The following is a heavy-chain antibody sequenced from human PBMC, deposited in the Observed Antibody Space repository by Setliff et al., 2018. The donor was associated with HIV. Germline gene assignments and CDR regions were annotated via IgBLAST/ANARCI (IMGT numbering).Heavy chain of an antibody. J-gene: IGHJ4*02. V-gene: IGHV4-4*09. CDR2: IHSSGST. D-gene: IGHD2-21*02. Sequence: SETLSLTCTVSGGSVNDFYCNWIRQPPGKGPEWIGYIHSSGSTIYDPSLKSRITISLDTSKEQFSLELSSATAADTAVYYCATLDHSGGNFLAYWGQGSLVTVSS. CDR3: ATLDHSGGNFLAY. CDR1: GGSVNDFY.